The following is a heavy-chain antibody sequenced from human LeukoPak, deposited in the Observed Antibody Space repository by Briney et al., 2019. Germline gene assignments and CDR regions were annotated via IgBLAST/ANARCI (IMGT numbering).Heavy chain of an antibody. V-gene: IGHV4-61*02. CDR1: GGSISSGSYY. CDR2: IYTSGST. Sequence: PSQTLSLTCTVSGGSISSGSYYWSWIRQPAGKGLEWIGRIYTSGSTNYNPSLKSRVTISVDTSKNQFSLKLSSVTAADTAVYYCARDPLAMAGISYGMDVWGQGTTVTVSS. J-gene: IGHJ6*02. D-gene: IGHD6-19*01. CDR3: ARDPLAMAGISYGMDV.